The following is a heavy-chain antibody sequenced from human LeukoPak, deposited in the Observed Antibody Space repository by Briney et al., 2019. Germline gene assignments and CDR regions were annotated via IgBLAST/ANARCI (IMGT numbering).Heavy chain of an antibody. Sequence: SETLSPSCTVSGGSISIYYWSWIRQPAGKGLEWSGRIYTSGSTNYNPSLKSRVTMSVDTSKNQFSLKLSSLTAADTAVYYCARDIVDYGLLGWFDPWGQGTLVTVSS. J-gene: IGHJ5*02. D-gene: IGHD3-16*01. V-gene: IGHV4-4*07. CDR1: GGSISIYY. CDR3: ARDIVDYGLLGWFDP. CDR2: IYTSGST.